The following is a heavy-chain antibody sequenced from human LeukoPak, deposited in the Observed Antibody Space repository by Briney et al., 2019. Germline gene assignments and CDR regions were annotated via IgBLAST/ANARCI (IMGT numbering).Heavy chain of an antibody. Sequence: ASVKVSCKAAGYSFNNYGIAWVRQAPGQGLEWMGWISVQNGNTKSAQKFDGRVTMTTDTSTSTAYMELRSLGSDDTAVYYCARDHDSSGYLQSRFDYWGQGTLVLVSS. CDR1: GYSFNNYG. CDR2: ISVQNGNT. V-gene: IGHV1-18*01. J-gene: IGHJ4*02. D-gene: IGHD3-22*01. CDR3: ARDHDSSGYLQSRFDY.